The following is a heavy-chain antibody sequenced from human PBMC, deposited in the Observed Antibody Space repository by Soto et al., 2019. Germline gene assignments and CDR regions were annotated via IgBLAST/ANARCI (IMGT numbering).Heavy chain of an antibody. V-gene: IGHV1-2*04. Sequence: GASVKVSCKASGYTFTGYYMHWVRQAPGQGLEWMGWINPNSGGTNYAQKFQGWVTMTRDTSISTAYMELSRLRSDDTAVYYCARGPLGYCSGGSCFIDYWGQGTLVTVSS. D-gene: IGHD2-15*01. CDR2: INPNSGGT. J-gene: IGHJ4*02. CDR3: ARGPLGYCSGGSCFIDY. CDR1: GYTFTGYY.